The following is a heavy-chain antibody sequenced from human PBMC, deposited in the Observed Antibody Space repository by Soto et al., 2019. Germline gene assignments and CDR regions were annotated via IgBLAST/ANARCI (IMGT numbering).Heavy chain of an antibody. Sequence: VQLLESGGDLVQPGGSLRLSCVASGFILNNYAMSWVRQAPGKGLEWVSTIGGTDGDSGGVPWYEDSVKGRFTISRDSSANTLFLHMDNLRAEDSALYYCVKRGRNWGAFDFWGQGTTVGVSS. CDR3: VKRGRNWGAFDF. CDR1: GFILNNYA. D-gene: IGHD7-27*01. J-gene: IGHJ3*01. CDR2: IGGTDGDSGGVP. V-gene: IGHV3-23*01.